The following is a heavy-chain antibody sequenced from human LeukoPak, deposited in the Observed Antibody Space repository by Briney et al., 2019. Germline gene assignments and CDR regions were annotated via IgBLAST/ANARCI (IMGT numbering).Heavy chain of an antibody. D-gene: IGHD1-1*01. Sequence: PGGSLRLSCAASGFTFSSYAMHWVRQAPGKGLEWVAVISYDGSNKYYADSVKGRFTISRDNSKNTLYLQMNSLRAEDTAVYYCARTTYYFDCWGQGTLVTVSS. J-gene: IGHJ4*02. CDR3: ARTTYYFDC. CDR1: GFTFSSYA. CDR2: ISYDGSNK. V-gene: IGHV3-30*04.